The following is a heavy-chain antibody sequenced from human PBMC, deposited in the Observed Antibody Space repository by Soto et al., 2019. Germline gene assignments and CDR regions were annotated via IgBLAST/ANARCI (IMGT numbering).Heavy chain of an antibody. CDR1: GFSLSTSGVG. D-gene: IGHD6-6*01. V-gene: IGHV2-5*02. Sequence: QITLKESGPTLVKPTQTLTLTCTFSGFSLSTSGVGVGWIRQPPGKALEWLALIYWDDDKRYSPSLKSRLTITKDTSKNQVVLTMTNMDPVDTATYSCAHLSPPNFSSSSVWGWFDPWGQGTLVTVSS. J-gene: IGHJ5*02. CDR3: AHLSPPNFSSSSVWGWFDP. CDR2: IYWDDDK.